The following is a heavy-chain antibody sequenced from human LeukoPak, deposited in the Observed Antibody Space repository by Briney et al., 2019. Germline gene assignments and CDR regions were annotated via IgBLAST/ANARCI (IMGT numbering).Heavy chain of an antibody. Sequence: ASVKVSCKASGYTFTRYGVSWVRQAPGQGLEWMGWISTYDGDTKYPQNFQGRVTMTTDTSTTTAYTELRSLRSDDTAVYYCARERGAGGVDYDYWGQGTLVTVSS. CDR2: ISTYDGDT. CDR1: GYTFTRYG. V-gene: IGHV1-18*01. J-gene: IGHJ4*02. CDR3: ARERGAGGVDYDY. D-gene: IGHD1-26*01.